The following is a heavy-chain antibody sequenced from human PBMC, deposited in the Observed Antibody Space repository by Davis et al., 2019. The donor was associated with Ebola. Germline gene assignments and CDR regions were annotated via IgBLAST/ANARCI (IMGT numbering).Heavy chain of an antibody. CDR1: GGSISSGDYY. V-gene: IGHV4-61*08. J-gene: IGHJ4*02. CDR2: IYYSGNT. D-gene: IGHD6-19*01. Sequence: SETLSLTCTVSGGSISSGDYYWSWIRQPPGKGLEWLGYIYYSGNTDYNPSLKSRVAISIDTAKNQFSLKVSSVTAADTAIYYCAREAYNSGWFNYWGQGTLVTVSS. CDR3: AREAYNSGWFNY.